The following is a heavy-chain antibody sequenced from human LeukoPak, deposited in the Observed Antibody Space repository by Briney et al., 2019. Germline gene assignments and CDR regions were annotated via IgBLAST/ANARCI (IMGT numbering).Heavy chain of an antibody. Sequence: SETLSLTCTVSGGSISSSSYYWGWIRQPPGKGLEWIGRIYTSGSTNYNPSLKSRVTMSVDTSKNQFSLKLSSVTAADTAVYYCAGSYDSSGYYYFWQAFDIWGQGTMVTVSS. J-gene: IGHJ3*02. CDR3: AGSYDSSGYYYFWQAFDI. CDR2: IYTSGST. V-gene: IGHV4-61*05. CDR1: GGSISSSSYY. D-gene: IGHD3-22*01.